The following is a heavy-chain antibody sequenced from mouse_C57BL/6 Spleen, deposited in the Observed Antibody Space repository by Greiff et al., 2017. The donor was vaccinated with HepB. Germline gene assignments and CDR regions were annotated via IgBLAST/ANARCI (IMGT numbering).Heavy chain of an antibody. J-gene: IGHJ4*01. Sequence: QVQLQQPGAELVKPGASVKMSCKASGYTFTSYWITWVKQRPGQGLEWIGDIYPGSGSTNYNEKFKSKATLTVDTSSSTAYMQLSSLTSEDSAVYYCARTSEYGYYAKDYWGQGTSVTVSA. V-gene: IGHV1-55*01. D-gene: IGHD1-2*01. CDR1: GYTFTSYW. CDR3: ARTSEYGYYAKDY. CDR2: IYPGSGST.